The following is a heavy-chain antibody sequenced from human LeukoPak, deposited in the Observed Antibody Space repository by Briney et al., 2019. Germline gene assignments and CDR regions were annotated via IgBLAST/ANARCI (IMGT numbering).Heavy chain of an antibody. CDR2: IYYSGNT. J-gene: IGHJ2*01. CDR3: ARRLVRGVTPGDGYSDP. D-gene: IGHD3-10*01. CDR1: GGSISSSY. Sequence: SETLSLTCTVSGGSISSSYWSWVRQPPGKGLEWVGYIYYSGNTNYNPSLRRRVTISVDTSKNQYSLRLSSVTAAATAAYYCARRLVRGVTPGDGYSDPWGRGNLGTVSS. V-gene: IGHV4-59*01.